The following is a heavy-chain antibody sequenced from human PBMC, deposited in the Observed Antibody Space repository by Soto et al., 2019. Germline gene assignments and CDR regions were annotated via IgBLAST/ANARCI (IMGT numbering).Heavy chain of an antibody. CDR1: GFPFSTSA. Sequence: EVQLLESGGCLVQPGGSLRLSCAASGFPFSTSAMNWVRQAPGKGLEWVSIISASSDAAYYAESVKGRFASSRDNSKNTLYLQMNSLRAEDTAVYYCAKYSGSYPVCNGRSLWGQGTTVTVS. V-gene: IGHV3-23*01. CDR2: ISASSDAA. J-gene: IGHJ6*02. D-gene: IGHD1-26*01. CDR3: AKYSGSYPVCNGRSL.